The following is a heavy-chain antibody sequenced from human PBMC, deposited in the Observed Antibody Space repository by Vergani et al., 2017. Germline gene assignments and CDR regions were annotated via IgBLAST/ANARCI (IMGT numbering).Heavy chain of an antibody. CDR1: GFSLSTSGMC. CDR2: IDWDDDK. D-gene: IGHD3-3*01. Sequence: QVTLRESGPALVKPTQTLTLTCTFSGFSLSTSGMCVSWLRQPPGKALEWLARIDWDDDKYYSTSLKTRLTISKDTSKNQVVLTMTNMDPVDTATYYCARIRFWSGYYTRSYYYMDVWGKGTTVTVSS. V-gene: IGHV2-70*15. J-gene: IGHJ6*03. CDR3: ARIRFWSGYYTRSYYYMDV.